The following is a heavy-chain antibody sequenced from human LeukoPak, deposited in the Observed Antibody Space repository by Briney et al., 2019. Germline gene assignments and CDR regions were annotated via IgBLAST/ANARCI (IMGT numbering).Heavy chain of an antibody. V-gene: IGHV3-23*01. CDR2: ISGSGGST. J-gene: IGHJ4*02. Sequence: GGSLRLSCAASGFTFSSYAMSWVRQAPGKGLEWVSAISGSGGSTYYADSVKGRFTISRDNSKNTLYLQMNSLRAEDTALYYCAKDRGSGSYLLPYYFDYWGQGTLATVSS. CDR1: GFTFSSYA. CDR3: AKDRGSGSYLLPYYFDY. D-gene: IGHD1-26*01.